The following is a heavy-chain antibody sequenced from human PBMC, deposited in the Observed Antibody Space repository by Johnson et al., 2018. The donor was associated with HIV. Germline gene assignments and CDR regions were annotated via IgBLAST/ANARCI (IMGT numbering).Heavy chain of an antibody. J-gene: IGHJ3*02. CDR2: ISWKSGSI. CDR3: ANATVPTRVLIAFDI. D-gene: IGHD3-9*01. V-gene: IGHV3-9*01. CDR1: GFTFDDYA. Sequence: VQVVESGGGLVQPGRSLRLSCAASGFTFDDYAMHWVRQAPGKGLEWVSGISWKSGSIGYADSVKGRFTISRDNAKNSLYLQMNSLRPEDTALYYCANATVPTRVLIAFDIWGQGTMVTVSS.